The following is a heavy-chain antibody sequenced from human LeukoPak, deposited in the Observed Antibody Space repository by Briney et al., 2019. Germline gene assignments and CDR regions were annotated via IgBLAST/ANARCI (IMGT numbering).Heavy chain of an antibody. D-gene: IGHD6-13*01. J-gene: IGHJ5*02. Sequence: SETLSLTCSVSGYSISNAYYWGWIRQPPGKGLEWIGTIYHSGSTYYNPSLKSRVTISVDTSKNQFSLKLRSVTPADTAVYYCARGLQQLDWFDPWGQGTLVTVSS. V-gene: IGHV4-38-2*02. CDR2: IYHSGST. CDR1: GYSISNAYY. CDR3: ARGLQQLDWFDP.